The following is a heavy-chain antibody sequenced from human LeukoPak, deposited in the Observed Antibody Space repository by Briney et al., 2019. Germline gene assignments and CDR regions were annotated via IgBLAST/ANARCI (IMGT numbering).Heavy chain of an antibody. CDR3: AKASYGSGSRPFEY. D-gene: IGHD3-10*01. CDR2: ISYDGSNK. Sequence: PGRSLRLSCAASGFTFSSYGMHWVRQAPGKGLEWVAVISYDGSNKYYADSVKGRFTISRDNSKNTLYLQMNSLRAEDTAVYYCAKASYGSGSRPFEYWGQGTLVTVSS. V-gene: IGHV3-30*18. CDR1: GFTFSSYG. J-gene: IGHJ4*02.